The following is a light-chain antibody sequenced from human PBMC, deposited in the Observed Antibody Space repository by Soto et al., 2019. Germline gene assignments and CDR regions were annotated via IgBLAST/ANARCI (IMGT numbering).Light chain of an antibody. J-gene: IGLJ1*01. Sequence: QSALTQPASVSGSPGQSITISCTGTSSDVGGYNYVSWYQQHPGKAPKLMIYDVRNRPSGVSNRFSGSKSVNTASLTISGLQAEDEADYYCSSYTSSAPFYVVGTGTKVTVL. CDR2: DVR. V-gene: IGLV2-14*03. CDR1: SSDVGGYNY. CDR3: SSYTSSAPFYV.